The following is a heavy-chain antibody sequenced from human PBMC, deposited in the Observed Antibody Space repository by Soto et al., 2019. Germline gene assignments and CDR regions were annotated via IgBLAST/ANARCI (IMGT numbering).Heavy chain of an antibody. CDR2: IKSKTDGGTT. CDR1: GFTVSSNY. CDR3: TSWSAYYYDSSGYSRDFDI. Sequence: GGSLRLSCAASGFTVSSNYMSWVRQAPGKGLEWVVRIKSKTDGGTTDYAAPVKGRFTISRDDSKNTLYLQMNSLKTEDTAVYYCTSWSAYYYDSSGYSRDFDIWGQGTMVTVSS. D-gene: IGHD3-22*01. V-gene: IGHV3-15*01. J-gene: IGHJ3*02.